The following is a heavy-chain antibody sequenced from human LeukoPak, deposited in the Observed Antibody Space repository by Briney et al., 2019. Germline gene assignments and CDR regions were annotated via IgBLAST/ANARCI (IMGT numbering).Heavy chain of an antibody. V-gene: IGHV1-69*05. CDR3: ARVAVAGNYYYYYMDV. D-gene: IGHD6-19*01. J-gene: IGHJ6*03. CDR2: IIPIFGTA. CDR1: GGTFSSYA. Sequence: SVKVSCKASGGTFSSYAISWVRQAPGQGLEWMGRIIPIFGTANYAQKSQGRVTITTDESTSTAYMELSSLRSEDTAVYYCARVAVAGNYYYYYMDVWGKGTTVTVSS.